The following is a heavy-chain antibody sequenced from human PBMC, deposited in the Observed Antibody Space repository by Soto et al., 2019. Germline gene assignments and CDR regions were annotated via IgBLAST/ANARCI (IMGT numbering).Heavy chain of an antibody. Sequence: QVQLQESGPGLVKPSGTLSLTCAVSGGSISSSNWWSWVRQPPGKGLEWIGEIYHSGSTNYNPSLKSRVTISVDKSKNQCSLKLSSVTAADTAVYYCARDTTKRFLEWPRRYFDYWGQGTLVTVSS. CDR3: ARDTTKRFLEWPRRYFDY. CDR1: GGSISSSNW. V-gene: IGHV4-4*02. J-gene: IGHJ4*02. CDR2: IYHSGST. D-gene: IGHD3-3*01.